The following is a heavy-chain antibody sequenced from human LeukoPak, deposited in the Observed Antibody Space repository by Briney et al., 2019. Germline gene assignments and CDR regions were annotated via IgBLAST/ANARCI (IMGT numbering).Heavy chain of an antibody. Sequence: PSETLSLTCTVSGGSISSYYWSWIRQPAGKGLEWIGRIYTSGSTNYNPSLKSRVTMSVDTSKNQFSLKLSSVTAADTAVYYCARGIAELFGDYYYYYMDVWGKGTTVTVSS. V-gene: IGHV4-4*07. D-gene: IGHD3-10*01. CDR2: IYTSGST. CDR3: ARGIAELFGDYYYYYMDV. CDR1: GGSISSYY. J-gene: IGHJ6*03.